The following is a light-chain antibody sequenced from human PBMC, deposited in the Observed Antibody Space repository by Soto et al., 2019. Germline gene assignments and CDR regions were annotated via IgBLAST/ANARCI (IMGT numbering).Light chain of an antibody. CDR2: DIS. Sequence: EIVLTQSPAALSLSPGERATLSCRASQVVSRHLAWYQQKSGQAPRLLIYDISNRATGIPARFVGSGSGPDSTLTISSLESEDAAVYFWQERNWPRTTFGQGTKLEIK. CDR1: QVVSRH. J-gene: IGKJ2*01. V-gene: IGKV3D-11*01. CDR3: QERNWPRTT.